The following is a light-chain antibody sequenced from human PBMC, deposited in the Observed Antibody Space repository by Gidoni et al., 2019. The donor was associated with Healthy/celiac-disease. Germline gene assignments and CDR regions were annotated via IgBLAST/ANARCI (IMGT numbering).Light chain of an antibody. CDR2: DAS. V-gene: IGKV3-11*01. Sequence: EIVLTQSPATLSLSPGERATLSCRASQSVSNYLAWYQQQPGQAPRLLIYDASNRATGIPARFSGSGSGTEFTLTISSLEPEDFVVYYCQQRSNWPPWTFGQGTKVEIK. CDR1: QSVSNY. CDR3: QQRSNWPPWT. J-gene: IGKJ1*01.